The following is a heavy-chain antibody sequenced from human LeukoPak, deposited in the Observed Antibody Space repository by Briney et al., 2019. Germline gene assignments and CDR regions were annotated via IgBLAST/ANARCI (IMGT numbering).Heavy chain of an antibody. Sequence: GGSLRLSCAASGFTFSSYGMHWVRQAPGKGLEWVAFIRYDGSNKYYADSVKGRFTISRDNSKNTLYLQMNSLRAEDTAVYYCATWDTAMVSLDAFDIWGQGTMVTVSS. V-gene: IGHV3-30*02. D-gene: IGHD5-18*01. CDR3: ATWDTAMVSLDAFDI. CDR2: IRYDGSNK. J-gene: IGHJ3*02. CDR1: GFTFSSYG.